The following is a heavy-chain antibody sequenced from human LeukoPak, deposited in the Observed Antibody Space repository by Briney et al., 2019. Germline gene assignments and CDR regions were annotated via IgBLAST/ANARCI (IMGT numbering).Heavy chain of an antibody. CDR1: SFTFEDDG. V-gene: IGHV3-20*04. Sequence: GGSLRLSCTASSFTFEDDGMMWVRQAPREGRLGVSAINCNGGTTDYAASVKSRFTISRDNAKSYLYLQMNSLRAEDTALYYCARVQRWGSSNYFDHWGQGTLVTVSS. CDR3: ARVQRWGSSNYFDH. J-gene: IGHJ4*02. CDR2: INCNGGTT. D-gene: IGHD6-25*01.